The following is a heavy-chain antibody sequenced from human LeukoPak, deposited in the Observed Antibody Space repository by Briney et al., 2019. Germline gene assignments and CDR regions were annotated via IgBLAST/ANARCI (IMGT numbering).Heavy chain of an antibody. Sequence: SETLSLTCTVSGGSISSSSYYWGWIRQPPGKGLEWIGSIYYSGTTYHNPPLKSRVTISVDTSMNQFSLTLSSVTAADTAVYYCARLVGTASYYFDYWGRGTLVTVSS. D-gene: IGHD6-19*01. V-gene: IGHV4-39*01. J-gene: IGHJ4*02. CDR3: ARLVGTASYYFDY. CDR2: IYYSGTT. CDR1: GGSISSSSYY.